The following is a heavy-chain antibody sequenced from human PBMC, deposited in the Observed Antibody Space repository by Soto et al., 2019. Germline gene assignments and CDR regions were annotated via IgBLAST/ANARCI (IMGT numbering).Heavy chain of an antibody. CDR2: MNQDGSEK. J-gene: IGHJ4*02. D-gene: IGHD4-17*01. V-gene: IGHV3-7*01. CDR3: AREKSYGDSFDY. CDR1: GFTFSTYW. Sequence: EVQLVESGGGLVQPGGSLRLSCTASGFTFSTYWMSWVRQAPGKGLEWVANMNQDGSEKYYVDSVKGRFTISKDNAKNSPYLQMNSLRVEDTAVYYGAREKSYGDSFDYWGQGTLVTVSS.